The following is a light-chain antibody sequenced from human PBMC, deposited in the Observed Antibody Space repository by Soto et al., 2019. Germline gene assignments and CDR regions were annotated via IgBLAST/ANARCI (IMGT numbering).Light chain of an antibody. V-gene: IGLV2-14*01. Sequence: QSVLTQPASVSGSPGQSITISCTGTSSDVGGYNYVSWYQQHPGKAPKLMIYDVSNRPSGVSNRFSGSKSGNTASLTISGLQAEDEADYYCSSNTSSSRVFGGGTQLTVL. CDR3: SSNTSSSRV. CDR2: DVS. J-gene: IGLJ3*02. CDR1: SSDVGGYNY.